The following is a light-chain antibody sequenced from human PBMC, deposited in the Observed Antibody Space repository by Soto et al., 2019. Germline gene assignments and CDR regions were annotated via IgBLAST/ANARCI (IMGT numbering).Light chain of an antibody. Sequence: DIQMTQSPSTLSASVGDRVTFTCRASQSISSWLAWYQQKPGKASKLLIYDASILESGVPSRFSGSGSGTEFTVAFCSLQPDDFSTYYCQQYNSYPWTCGQGTKVEIK. CDR3: QQYNSYPWT. CDR2: DAS. V-gene: IGKV1-5*01. CDR1: QSISSW. J-gene: IGKJ1*01.